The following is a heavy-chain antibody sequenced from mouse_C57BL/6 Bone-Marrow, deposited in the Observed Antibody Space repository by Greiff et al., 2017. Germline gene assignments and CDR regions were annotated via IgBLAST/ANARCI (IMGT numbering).Heavy chain of an antibody. Sequence: VHLVESGPGLVQPSQSLSITCTVSGFSLTSYGVHWVRQSPGKGLEWLGVIWSGGSTAYNAAFIFRRSISKDNSKSQVFFTMNLLQADDTAIYYCAITVTYYFDYWGQGTTLTVSS. D-gene: IGHD2-13*01. J-gene: IGHJ2*01. CDR2: IWSGGST. CDR3: AITVTYYFDY. CDR1: GFSLTSYG. V-gene: IGHV2-2*01.